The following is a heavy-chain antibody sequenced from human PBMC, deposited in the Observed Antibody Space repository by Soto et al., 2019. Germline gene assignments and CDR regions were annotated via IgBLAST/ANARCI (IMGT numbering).Heavy chain of an antibody. J-gene: IGHJ4*02. CDR3: ARADSVVMTAAFDY. V-gene: IGHV4-61*01. D-gene: IGHD2-21*02. CDR2: IYYTGST. CDR1: GDSVDSGSYS. Sequence: QVHLQESGPGLVKPSETLSLTCSVSGDSVDSGSYSWHWIRQPPGKEPEWIGFIYYTGSTRYNPSLNGRVSMSLDKSKNQFSLSVKAVTAADTAMYYCARADSVVMTAAFDYWGRGTLVTVSS.